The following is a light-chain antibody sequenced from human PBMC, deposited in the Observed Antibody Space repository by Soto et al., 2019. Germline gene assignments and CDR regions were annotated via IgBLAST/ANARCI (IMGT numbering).Light chain of an antibody. CDR3: QQYCSSPIT. CDR2: GAS. CDR1: QSVSSSY. Sequence: EIVLTQSPGTLSLSPGERATLSCRASQSVSSSYLAWYQQKPGQAPRLLLYGASSRATGIPDRFSGSGSGTDFTLTISRLEPDDFAVYYCQQYCSSPITFGQGTRLEIK. J-gene: IGKJ5*01. V-gene: IGKV3-20*01.